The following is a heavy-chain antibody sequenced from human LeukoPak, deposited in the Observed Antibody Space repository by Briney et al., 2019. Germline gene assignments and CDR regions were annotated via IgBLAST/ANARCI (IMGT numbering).Heavy chain of an antibody. CDR2: IKQDASVR. CDR1: GFGFSGYW. J-gene: IGHJ4*02. V-gene: IGHV3-7*01. D-gene: IGHD3-3*01. Sequence: PGGSLRLSCAGSGFGFSGYWMSWVRQVPGKGLEWVANIKQDASVRYYADSVRGRFTISRDNARNYQYLQMNSLRVEDTAMYYCATGGGPFDHWGQGILVTVSS. CDR3: ATGGGPFDH.